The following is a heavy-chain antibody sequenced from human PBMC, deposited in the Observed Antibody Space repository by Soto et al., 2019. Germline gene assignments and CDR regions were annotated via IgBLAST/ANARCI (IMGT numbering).Heavy chain of an antibody. CDR3: ASRTPGGKLGAFDI. CDR2: IIPIFPTP. V-gene: IGHV1-69*13. Sequence: SVKVSCKASGGTFRTAAFGWVRQAPGQGLEWMGGIIPIFPTPDYAQKFQGRVTITADESTTTTYMEMTSLRSEDTAMYYCASRTPGGKLGAFDIWGQGTMVTVSS. CDR1: GGTFRTAA. D-gene: IGHD2-15*01. J-gene: IGHJ3*02.